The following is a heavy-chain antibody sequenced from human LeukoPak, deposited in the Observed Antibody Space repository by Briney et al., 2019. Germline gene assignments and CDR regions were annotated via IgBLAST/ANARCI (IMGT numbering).Heavy chain of an antibody. CDR2: IYYSGST. Sequence: KTSQTLSLTCTVSGGSISSGDYYWSWIRQPPGKGLEWIGYIYYSGSTYYNPSLKSRVIISVDTSKNQFSLKLSSVTAADTAVYYCARYFQPDFWSGYHFDYWGQGTLVTVSS. V-gene: IGHV4-30-4*08. D-gene: IGHD3-3*01. CDR1: GGSISSGDYY. J-gene: IGHJ4*02. CDR3: ARYFQPDFWSGYHFDY.